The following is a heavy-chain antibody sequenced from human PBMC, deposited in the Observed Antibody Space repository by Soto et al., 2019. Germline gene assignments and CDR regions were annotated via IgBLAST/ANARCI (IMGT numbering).Heavy chain of an antibody. J-gene: IGHJ4*02. V-gene: IGHV3-48*02. D-gene: IGHD6-19*01. CDR3: AKGPHTNVGWPYYFES. CDR2: SSPRGDTI. Sequence: VGSLRLSCVASGFSLENYPMNWVRQTPGKGLEWISYSSPRGDTIYYADSVEGRFTISRDNARNSLSLHMSRLRDEDSALYYCAKGPHTNVGWPYYFESWGQGVPVTVSS. CDR1: GFSLENYP.